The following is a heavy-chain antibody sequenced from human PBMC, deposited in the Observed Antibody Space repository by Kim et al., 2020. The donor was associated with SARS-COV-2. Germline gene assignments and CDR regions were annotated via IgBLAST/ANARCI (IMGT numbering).Heavy chain of an antibody. V-gene: IGHV4-34*01. CDR1: GGSFSGYY. CDR3: ARARGGTVTNY. Sequence: SETLSLTCAVYGGSFSGYYWSWIRQPPGKGLEWIGEINHSGSTNYNPSLKSRVTISVDTSKNQFSLKLSSVTAADTAVYYCARARGGTVTNYWGQGTLVTVSS. CDR2: INHSGST. D-gene: IGHD4-17*01. J-gene: IGHJ4*02.